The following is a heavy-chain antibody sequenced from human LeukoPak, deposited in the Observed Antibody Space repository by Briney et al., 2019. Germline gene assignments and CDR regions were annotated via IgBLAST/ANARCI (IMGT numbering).Heavy chain of an antibody. J-gene: IGHJ4*02. V-gene: IGHV4-34*01. CDR1: GGSFSGYY. CDR3: ARLRIGSGRKAIDY. D-gene: IGHD3-10*01. CDR2: INHSRST. Sequence: PSETLTLTCAVYGGSFSGYYWSWLRQPPGKGLEWVGEINHSRSTNYNPSLKGRVTISVDTSKNQFSLKLSSVTAADTAVYYWARLRIGSGRKAIDYWGQGTLVTVSS.